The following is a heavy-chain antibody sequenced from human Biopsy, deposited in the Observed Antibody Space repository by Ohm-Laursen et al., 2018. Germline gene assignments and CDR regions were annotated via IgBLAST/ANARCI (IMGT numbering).Heavy chain of an antibody. CDR1: GGSISSYY. J-gene: IGHJ6*02. D-gene: IGHD2/OR15-2a*01. CDR3: ARATNSTGWPYYYFYGMDV. CDR2: IHYSGST. V-gene: IGHV4-59*01. Sequence: SQTLSLTCTVSGGSISSYYWNWIRQTPGKGLEWIGYIHYSGSTNYNPSLKSRVTISVDTSKNQFSLRLNSVTAADTAVYYCARATNSTGWPYYYFYGMDVWGQGTTVTVSS.